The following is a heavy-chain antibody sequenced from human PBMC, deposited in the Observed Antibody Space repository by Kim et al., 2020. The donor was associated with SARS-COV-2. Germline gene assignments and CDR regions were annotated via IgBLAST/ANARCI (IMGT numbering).Heavy chain of an antibody. J-gene: IGHJ4*02. Sequence: SVKVSCKASGGTFSSYAISWVRQAPGQGLEWMGGIIPIFGTANYAQKFQGRVTITADESTSTAYMELSSLRSEDTAVYYWARGPHYYGSGSYYTTYFDYWGQGTLVTVSS. V-gene: IGHV1-69*13. CDR3: ARGPHYYGSGSYYTTYFDY. CDR1: GGTFSSYA. CDR2: IIPIFGTA. D-gene: IGHD3-10*01.